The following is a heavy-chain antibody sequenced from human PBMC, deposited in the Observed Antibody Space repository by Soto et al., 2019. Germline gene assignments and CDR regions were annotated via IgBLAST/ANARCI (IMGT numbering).Heavy chain of an antibody. CDR3: ARHGHGDYVAAFDI. V-gene: IGHV4-31*03. D-gene: IGHD4-17*01. CDR1: GGSVSGGVYY. J-gene: IGHJ3*02. CDR2: IYYSGST. Sequence: SGTLSLTCTVSGGSVSGGVYYWNWIRQHPEKGLEWIGYIYYSGSTYYNPSLRSRVTISADTSKNQFSLKLSSVTAADTAVYYCARHGHGDYVAAFDIWGQGTMVTVSS.